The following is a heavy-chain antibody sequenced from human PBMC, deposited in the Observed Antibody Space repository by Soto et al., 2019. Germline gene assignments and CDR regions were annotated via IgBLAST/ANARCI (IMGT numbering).Heavy chain of an antibody. CDR1: GFTFDDYA. CDR2: ISWNSGSI. J-gene: IGHJ3*02. V-gene: IGHV3-9*01. Sequence: EVQLVESGGGLVQPGRSLRLSCAASGFTFDDYAMHWVRQAPGKGLEWVSGISWNSGSIGYADSVKGRFTISRDNAKNSLYLQMNSLRAEDTALYYCAQGGLTVPAAIRGDAFDIWGQGTMVTVSS. D-gene: IGHD2-2*02. CDR3: AQGGLTVPAAIRGDAFDI.